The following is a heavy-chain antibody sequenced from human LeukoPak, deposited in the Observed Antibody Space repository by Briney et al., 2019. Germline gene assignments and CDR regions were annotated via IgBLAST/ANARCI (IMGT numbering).Heavy chain of an antibody. CDR1: GFTFSSYA. Sequence: GGSLRLSCAASGFTFSSYAMSWVRQAPGKGLEWVSSISGSGDNTYYADSVKGRFTISRDNSKNTLFLQMNSLKADDTAVYYCAKGGGGVLASWGQGTLVTVSS. CDR2: ISGSGDNT. J-gene: IGHJ4*02. V-gene: IGHV3-23*01. CDR3: AKGGGGVLAS. D-gene: IGHD3-16*01.